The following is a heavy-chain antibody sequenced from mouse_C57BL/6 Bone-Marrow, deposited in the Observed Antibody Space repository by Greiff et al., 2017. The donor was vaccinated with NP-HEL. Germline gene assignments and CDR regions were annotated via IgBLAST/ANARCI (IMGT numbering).Heavy chain of an antibody. CDR3: ARRLWNYYAMDY. V-gene: IGHV1-64*01. CDR1: GYTFTSYW. D-gene: IGHD1-1*02. CDR2: IHPNSGST. J-gene: IGHJ4*01. Sequence: QVQLKQPGAELVKPGASVKLSCKASGYTFTSYWMHWVKQRPGQGLEWIGMIHPNSGSTNYNEKFKSKATLTVDKSSSTAYMQLSSLTSEDSAVYNCARRLWNYYAMDYWGQGTSVTVSS.